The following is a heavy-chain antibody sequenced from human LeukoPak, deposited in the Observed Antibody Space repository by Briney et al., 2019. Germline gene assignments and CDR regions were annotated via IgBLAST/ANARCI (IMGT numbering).Heavy chain of an antibody. Sequence: TSETLSLTCTVSGGSISSYYWSWIRQPPGKGVEWIGYIYYSGSTNYNPSLKSRVTISVDTSKNQFSLKLSSVTAADTAVYYCARLLYSSGWYYFDYWGQGTLVTVSS. CDR2: IYYSGST. D-gene: IGHD6-19*01. CDR3: ARLLYSSGWYYFDY. CDR1: GGSISSYY. J-gene: IGHJ4*02. V-gene: IGHV4-59*08.